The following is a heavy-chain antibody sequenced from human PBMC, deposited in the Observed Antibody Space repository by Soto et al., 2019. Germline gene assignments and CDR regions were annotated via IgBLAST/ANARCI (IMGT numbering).Heavy chain of an antibody. CDR3: ATGGYCSSTSCYNFFDY. D-gene: IGHD2-2*02. V-gene: IGHV5-51*01. CDR2: IYPGDSDT. J-gene: IGHJ4*02. Sequence: GESLKISCNGSGYSFTTYCIGLVLQMPGKGLEWMGIIYPGDSDTRYGPSFQGQVTISADKSISTAYLQWSSLKASDTAMYYCATGGYCSSTSCYNFFDYWGQGTLVTVSS. CDR1: GYSFTTYC.